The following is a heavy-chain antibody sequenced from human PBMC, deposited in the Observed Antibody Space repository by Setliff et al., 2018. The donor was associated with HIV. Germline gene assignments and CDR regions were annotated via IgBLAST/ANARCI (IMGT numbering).Heavy chain of an antibody. CDR3: ARMITFGGVHWFFDL. CDR2: IHTSGST. Sequence: TSETLSLPCTFSGDSISTYYWNWIRQPAGKGLEWIGRIHTSGSTNYNPSLKSRVTMSVATSKNQFSLKLSSVTAADTAVYYCARMITFGGVHWFFDLWGRGTLVTVSS. CDR1: GDSISTYY. D-gene: IGHD3-16*01. J-gene: IGHJ2*01. V-gene: IGHV4-4*07.